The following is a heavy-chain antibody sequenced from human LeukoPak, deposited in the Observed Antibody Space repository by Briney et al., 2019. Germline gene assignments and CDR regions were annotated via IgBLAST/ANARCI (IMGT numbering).Heavy chain of an antibody. J-gene: IGHJ5*02. CDR2: IIPIFGTA. D-gene: IGHD3-22*01. CDR3: ARGHYYDSSGYLRGVLDP. V-gene: IGHV1-69*06. CDR1: GGTFSSYA. Sequence: GASVKVSCKASGGTFSSYAISWVRQAPGQGLEWMGGIIPIFGTANYAQKFQGRVTITADKSTSTAYMELSSLRSEDTAVYYCARGHYYDSSGYLRGVLDPWGQGTLVTVSS.